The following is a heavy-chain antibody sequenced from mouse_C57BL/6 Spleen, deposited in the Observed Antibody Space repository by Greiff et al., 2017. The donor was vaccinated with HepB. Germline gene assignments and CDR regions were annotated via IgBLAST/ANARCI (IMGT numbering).Heavy chain of an antibody. CDR1: GYAFSSSW. CDR2: IYPGDGDT. D-gene: IGHD3-2*02. CDR3: ARGDSSGYLDY. Sequence: QVQLQQSGPELVKPGASVKISCKASGYAFSSSWMNWVKQRPGKGLEWIGRIYPGDGDTNYNGKFKGKATLTADKSSSTAYMQLSSLTSEDSAVYFCARGDSSGYLDYWGQGTTLTVSS. V-gene: IGHV1-82*01. J-gene: IGHJ2*01.